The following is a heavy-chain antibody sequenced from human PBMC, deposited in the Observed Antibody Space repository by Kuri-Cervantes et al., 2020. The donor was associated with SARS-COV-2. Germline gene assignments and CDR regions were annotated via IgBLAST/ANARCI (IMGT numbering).Heavy chain of an antibody. CDR3: ATRFLEWDY. CDR2: ITHSGST. V-gene: IGHV4-34*01. D-gene: IGHD3-3*01. CDR1: GGSFSGYY. J-gene: IGHJ4*02. Sequence: SETLSLTCAVYGGSFSGYYWSWIRQPPGKGREWIGEITHSGSTNYNPSLKSRVTISVDTSKNQFSLKLSSVTAADTAVYYCATRFLEWDYWGQGTLVTVSS.